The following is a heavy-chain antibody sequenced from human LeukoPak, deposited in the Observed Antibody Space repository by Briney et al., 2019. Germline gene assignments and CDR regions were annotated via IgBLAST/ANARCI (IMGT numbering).Heavy chain of an antibody. Sequence: PGGSLRLSCAASGFTFTNYGFHWVRQASGKGMEWVAVIWYDGSKRYYAESVEGRFTISRDNSKNTLYLQMNSLRAEDTAVYYCARHSSSGSSIWGQGTLVTVSS. CDR3: ARHSSSGSSI. CDR2: IWYDGSKR. J-gene: IGHJ4*02. V-gene: IGHV3-33*03. D-gene: IGHD6-25*01. CDR1: GFTFTNYG.